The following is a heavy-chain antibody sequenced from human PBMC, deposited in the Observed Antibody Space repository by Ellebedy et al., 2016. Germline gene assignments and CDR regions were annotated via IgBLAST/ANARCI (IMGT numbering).Heavy chain of an antibody. V-gene: IGHV2-5*01. CDR3: VHRTTVTSFDC. Sequence: SGPTLVTPTQTLTLTCTFSGFSLSTSAVVVGWVRQPPGRAPEWLAFIYWNDDKRYSPSLTSRLTITKDSSKNQVVLTLTNMDPVDTATYFCVHRTTVTSFDCWGQGTLVTVSS. CDR1: GFSLSTSAVV. J-gene: IGHJ4*02. D-gene: IGHD4-17*01. CDR2: IYWNDDK.